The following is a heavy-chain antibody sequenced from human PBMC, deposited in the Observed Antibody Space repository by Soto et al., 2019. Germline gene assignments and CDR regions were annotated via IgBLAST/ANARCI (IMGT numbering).Heavy chain of an antibody. V-gene: IGHV4-4*02. J-gene: IGHJ4*02. D-gene: IGHD1-7*01. CDR1: GGSFTSNNW. Sequence: QVQLQESGPGLVKPSGTLSLTCAVSGGSFTSNNWWTWVRQPPGQGLEWIGEIYRTGSTNYNPSLKSRVTISLEKSENQFALRVTSLPAGDTAVYYCASRDPGTSVDYWGQGTLVTVSS. CDR2: IYRTGST. CDR3: ASRDPGTSVDY.